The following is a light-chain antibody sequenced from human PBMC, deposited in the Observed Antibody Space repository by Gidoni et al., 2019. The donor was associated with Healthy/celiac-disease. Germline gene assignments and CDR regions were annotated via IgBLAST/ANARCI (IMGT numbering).Light chain of an antibody. CDR1: KLEKKF. CDR2: QDN. Sequence: SYELTQAPSVSVSPGQTASISCSGDKLEKKFVSWYQQKPGQSPVLVIYQDNKRPSGIPERFSGSNSGNTATLTISGTQAMDEADYYCQAWDSSIVVFGGGTKLTVL. V-gene: IGLV3-1*01. CDR3: QAWDSSIVV. J-gene: IGLJ2*01.